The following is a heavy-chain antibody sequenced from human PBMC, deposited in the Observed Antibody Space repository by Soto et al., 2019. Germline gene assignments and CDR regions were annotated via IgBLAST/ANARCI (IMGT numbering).Heavy chain of an antibody. D-gene: IGHD1-26*01. V-gene: IGHV1-8*01. Sequence: ASVKVSCKASGYTFTSYDINWVRQATGQALEWMGWMNPNSGNTGYAQKFQGRVTMTRNTSISTAYMELSSLRSEDTAVYYCARGMGGSYYNYYYYGMDVWGQGTTVTVSS. CDR1: GYTFTSYD. CDR3: ARGMGGSYYNYYYYGMDV. CDR2: MNPNSGNT. J-gene: IGHJ6*02.